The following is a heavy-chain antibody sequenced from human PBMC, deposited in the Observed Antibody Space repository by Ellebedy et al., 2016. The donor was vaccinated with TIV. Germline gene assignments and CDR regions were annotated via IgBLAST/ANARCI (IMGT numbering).Heavy chain of an antibody. Sequence: AASVKVSCKASGYTFTSYGISWVRQAPGQGLEWMGWISAYNGNTNYAQKLQGRVTMTTDTSTSTAYMELRSLRSEDTAVYYCARDDTMVRGVGDYYYGMDVWGQGTTVTVSS. CDR2: ISAYNGNT. J-gene: IGHJ6*02. CDR3: ARDDTMVRGVGDYYYGMDV. CDR1: GYTFTSYG. D-gene: IGHD3-10*01. V-gene: IGHV1-18*01.